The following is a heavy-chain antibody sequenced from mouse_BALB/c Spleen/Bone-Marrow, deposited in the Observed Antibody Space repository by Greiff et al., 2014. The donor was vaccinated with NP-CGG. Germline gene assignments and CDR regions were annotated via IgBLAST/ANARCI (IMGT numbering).Heavy chain of an antibody. CDR2: IHYSGST. V-gene: IGHV3-1*02. CDR1: GYSITSGYS. CDR3: ARGYYYCSSRYAMDY. Sequence: EVQLQESGPDLVKPSQSLSLTCTVTGYSITSGYSWHWIRQFPGNKLEWMGYIHYSGSTNCNPSLKRRISITRDTSKNQFFLQLISVISEDTATFYCARGYYYCSSRYAMDYWGQGTSVTVSS. J-gene: IGHJ4*01. D-gene: IGHD1-1*01.